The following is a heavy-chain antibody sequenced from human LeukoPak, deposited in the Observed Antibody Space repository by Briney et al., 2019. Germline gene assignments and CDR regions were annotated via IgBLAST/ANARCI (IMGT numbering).Heavy chain of an antibody. CDR1: GFTVSSNY. D-gene: IGHD6-6*01. J-gene: IGHJ5*02. V-gene: IGHV3-53*01. CDR2: IYSGGST. Sequence: PGGSLRLSCAASGFTVSSNYMSWVRQAPGKGLGWVSVIYSGGSTYYADSVEGRFTISRDNSKNTLYLQMNSLRAEDTAVYYCARDHSSSTFDPWGQGTLVTVSS. CDR3: ARDHSSSTFDP.